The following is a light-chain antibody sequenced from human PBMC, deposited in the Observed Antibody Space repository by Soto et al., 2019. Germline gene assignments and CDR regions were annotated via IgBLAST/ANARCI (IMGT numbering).Light chain of an antibody. CDR3: QHRANLWT. Sequence: EIVMTQSPATLSVSPGERTTLASRASQSVGNTLAWYQQKPGQAPRLLIYDASNRASGIPARFSGSGSGTDFTLTISSLEPEDSAVYYCQHRANLWTCGQGTKGDIK. CDR2: DAS. V-gene: IGKV3-11*01. CDR1: QSVGNT. J-gene: IGKJ1*01.